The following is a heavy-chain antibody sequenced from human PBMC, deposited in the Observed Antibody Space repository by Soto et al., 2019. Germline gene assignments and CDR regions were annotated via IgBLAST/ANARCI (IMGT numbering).Heavy chain of an antibody. CDR2: INHSGST. CDR1: GGSFSGYY. D-gene: IGHD3-9*01. CDR3: AKPNNYDILTGYYIVPGGGYYYGMDV. V-gene: IGHV4-34*01. J-gene: IGHJ6*02. Sequence: SETLSLTCAVYGGSFSGYYWSWIRQPPGKGLEWIGEINHSGSTNYNPSLKSRVTISVDTSKNQFSLKLSSVTAADTAVYYCAKPNNYDILTGYYIVPGGGYYYGMDVWGQGTTVTVS.